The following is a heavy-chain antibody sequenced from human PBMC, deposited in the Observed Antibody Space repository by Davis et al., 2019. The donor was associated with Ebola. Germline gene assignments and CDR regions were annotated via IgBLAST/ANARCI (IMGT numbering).Heavy chain of an antibody. Sequence: ASVKVSCKASGYTFTNYGITWVRQAPGQGLEWMGWINPHNGNTNYAQKFQGRVTITADKSTSTAYMELSSLRSEDTAVYYCASLITMSYYYGMDVWGQGTTVTVSS. D-gene: IGHD3-10*02. CDR3: ASLITMSYYYGMDV. V-gene: IGHV1-18*04. J-gene: IGHJ6*02. CDR1: GYTFTNYG. CDR2: INPHNGNT.